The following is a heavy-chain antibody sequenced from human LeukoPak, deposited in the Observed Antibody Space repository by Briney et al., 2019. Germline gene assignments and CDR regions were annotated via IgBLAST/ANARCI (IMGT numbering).Heavy chain of an antibody. J-gene: IGHJ6*02. V-gene: IGHV3-23*01. D-gene: IGHD2-2*01. CDR3: AKDGAIVVVPAARDYYYYYGMDV. CDR1: GFTFSSYA. CDR2: ITGSGGST. Sequence: GGYLRLSCAASGFTFSSYAMSWVRQAPGKGLEWVSAITGSGGSTYYADSVKGRFTISRDNSKNTLYLQMNSLRAEDTAVYYCAKDGAIVVVPAARDYYYYYGMDVWGQGTTVTVSS.